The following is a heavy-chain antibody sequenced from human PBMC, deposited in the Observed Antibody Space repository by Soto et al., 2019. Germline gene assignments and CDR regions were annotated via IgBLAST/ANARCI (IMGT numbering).Heavy chain of an antibody. D-gene: IGHD3-16*02. CDR1: GYTFTSYG. Sequence: ASVKVSCKASGYTFTSYGISWVRQAPGQGLEWMGWISAYNGNTNYAQKLQGRVTMTKDTSTRTAYMELRSLRSADTAVYYCARVVSSGGYDYVWGSYRPFGMDVWGQGTTVTVSS. V-gene: IGHV1-18*04. CDR2: ISAYNGNT. J-gene: IGHJ6*02. CDR3: ARVVSSGGYDYVWGSYRPFGMDV.